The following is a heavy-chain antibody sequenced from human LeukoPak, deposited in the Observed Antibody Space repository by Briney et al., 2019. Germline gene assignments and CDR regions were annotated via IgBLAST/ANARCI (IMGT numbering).Heavy chain of an antibody. Sequence: PGGSLRLSCAASGFTFSSYSMNWVRQAPGKGLEWVSYISSSSSTIYYADSVKGRFTISRDNAKNSLYLQMNSLRAEDTAVYYCARDQYPYSSGWFDYWGQGTLVTVSS. CDR2: ISSSSSTI. CDR3: ARDQYPYSSGWFDY. D-gene: IGHD6-19*01. J-gene: IGHJ4*02. V-gene: IGHV3-48*01. CDR1: GFTFSSYS.